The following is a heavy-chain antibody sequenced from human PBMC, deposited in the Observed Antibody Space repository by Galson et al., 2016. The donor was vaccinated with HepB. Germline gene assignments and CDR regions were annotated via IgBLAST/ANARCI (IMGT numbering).Heavy chain of an antibody. V-gene: IGHV4-4*02. Sequence: SETLSLTCAVSGDSISSSYWWSWVRQPPGKGLEWIGEIYHSGSTNYNPSLKSRVTISVDKSKNQFSLKLSSVTAADTAVYYCARQYWGGPSDYWGQGTLVTVSS. CDR1: GDSISSSYW. J-gene: IGHJ4*02. CDR2: IYHSGST. D-gene: IGHD2/OR15-2a*01. CDR3: ARQYWGGPSDY.